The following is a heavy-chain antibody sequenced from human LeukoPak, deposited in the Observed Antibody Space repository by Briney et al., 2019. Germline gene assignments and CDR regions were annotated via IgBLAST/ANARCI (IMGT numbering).Heavy chain of an antibody. J-gene: IGHJ3*02. CDR2: ISYIGSS. V-gene: IGHV4-59*01. CDR1: GVTIRSYY. Sequence: SETLSLTCNVSGVTIRSYYWSWIRQPPGKGLEWIGYISYIGSSNYNPSLKSRVTISIDTSRNQFSLRLSSVTAADTAVYYCARDLVTVTKGFDIWGQGTMVSVSS. CDR3: ARDLVTVTKGFDI. D-gene: IGHD4-17*01.